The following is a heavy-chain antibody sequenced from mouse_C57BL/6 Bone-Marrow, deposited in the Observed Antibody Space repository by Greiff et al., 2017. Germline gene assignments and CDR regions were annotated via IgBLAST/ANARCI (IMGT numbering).Heavy chain of an antibody. J-gene: IGHJ4*01. D-gene: IGHD1-1*01. CDR3: ARSPYYYGSSPYAMDY. CDR2: IYPYNGVS. V-gene: IGHV1-31*01. CDR1: GYSFTGYY. Sequence: EVKLQESGPELVKPGASVKISCKASGYSFTGYYMHWVKQSHGNILDWIGYIYPYNGVSSYNQNFKGKATLTVDKSSSTAYMELRSLTSEDSAVYYCARSPYYYGSSPYAMDYWGQGTSVTVSS.